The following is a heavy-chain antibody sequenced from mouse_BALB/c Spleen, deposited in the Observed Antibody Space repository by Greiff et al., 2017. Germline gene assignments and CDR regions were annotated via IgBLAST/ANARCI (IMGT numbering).Heavy chain of an antibody. CDR2: ISSGGSYT. V-gene: IGHV5-6*01. D-gene: IGHD3-3*01. CDR1: GFTFSSYG. Sequence: VQLKESGGDLVKPGGSLKLSCAASGFTFSSYGMSWVRQTPDKRLEWVATISSGGSYTYYPDSVKGRFTISRDNAKNTLYLQMSSLKSEDTAMYYCTRDGAGPYYYAMDYWGQGTSVTVSS. J-gene: IGHJ4*01. CDR3: TRDGAGPYYYAMDY.